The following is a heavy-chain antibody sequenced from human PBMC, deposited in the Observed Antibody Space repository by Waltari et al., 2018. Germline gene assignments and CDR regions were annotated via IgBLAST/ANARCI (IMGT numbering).Heavy chain of an antibody. CDR2: ISGSGETT. J-gene: IGHJ4*02. V-gene: IGHV3-23*04. CDR3: AKTGWSSYDY. CDR1: GFIFSSHA. Sequence: EVQLVESGGGFVQPGGSLRLSCTASGFIFSSHAVTWVRQAPERGLEWVSAISGSGETTYYADSVKGRFTISRDNSKNTLYLQMNSLRVEDTAVYFCAKTGWSSYDYWGQGTLVSVSS. D-gene: IGHD6-19*01.